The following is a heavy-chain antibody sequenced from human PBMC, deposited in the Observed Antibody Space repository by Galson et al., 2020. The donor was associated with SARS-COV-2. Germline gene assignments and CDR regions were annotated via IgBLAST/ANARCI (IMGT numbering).Heavy chain of an antibody. CDR3: AKGGSSWTYLDY. J-gene: IGHJ4*02. CDR2: ISYDGSNK. V-gene: IGHV3-30*18. Sequence: GGSLRLSCATSGFTFSSHGMHWVRQAPGKGLEWVAVISYDGSNKYYADSVKGRFTISRDNSKNTVSLQMNSLRGEDTAVYHCAKGGSSWTYLDYWGQGTLVIVSS. CDR1: GFTFSSHG. D-gene: IGHD6-13*01.